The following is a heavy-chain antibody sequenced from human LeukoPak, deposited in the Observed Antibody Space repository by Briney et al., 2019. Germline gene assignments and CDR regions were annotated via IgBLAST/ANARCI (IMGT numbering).Heavy chain of an antibody. CDR2: ISWNSGSI. CDR1: GFTFDDYA. J-gene: IGHJ4*02. D-gene: IGHD6-13*01. V-gene: IGHV3-9*01. CDR3: AKGAAARPRTYFDY. Sequence: PGRSLRLSCAAPGFTFDDYAMHWVRQAPGKGLEGVSGISWNSGSIGYADSVKGRFTISRDNAKNSLYLQMNSLRAEDTALYYCAKGAAARPRTYFDYWGQGTLATVSS.